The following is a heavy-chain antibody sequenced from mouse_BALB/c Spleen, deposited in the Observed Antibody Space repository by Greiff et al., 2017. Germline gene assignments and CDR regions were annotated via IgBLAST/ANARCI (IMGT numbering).Heavy chain of an antibody. D-gene: IGHD2-3*01. CDR2: INSNGGST. CDR1: GFTFSSYG. Sequence: DVQLVESGGGLVQPGGSLKLSCAASGFTFSSYGMSWVRQTPDKRLELVATINSNGGSTYYPDSVKGRFTISRDNAKNTLYLQMSSLKSEDTAMYYCARDEGGYYYFDYGGQGTTLTVSS. CDR3: ARDEGGYYYFDY. J-gene: IGHJ2*01. V-gene: IGHV5-6-3*01.